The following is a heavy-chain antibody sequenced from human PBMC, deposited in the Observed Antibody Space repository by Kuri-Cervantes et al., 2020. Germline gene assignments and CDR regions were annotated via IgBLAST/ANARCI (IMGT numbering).Heavy chain of an antibody. Sequence: GGSLRLSCAASGFIVSSNYMTWVRQAPGKGLECISLMYSGGTAYYADSVEGRFTISRDNSKNTLYLQMNSLRAEDTAVYYCARPESSSGWYRMVWPGPFDYWGQGTLVTVSS. J-gene: IGHJ4*02. D-gene: IGHD6-19*01. CDR1: GFIVSSNY. CDR2: MYSGGTA. CDR3: ARPESSSGWYRMVWPGPFDY. V-gene: IGHV3-53*01.